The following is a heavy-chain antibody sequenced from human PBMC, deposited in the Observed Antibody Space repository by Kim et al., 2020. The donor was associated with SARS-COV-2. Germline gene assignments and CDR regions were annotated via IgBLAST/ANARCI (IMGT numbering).Heavy chain of an antibody. CDR2: IYSGGST. V-gene: IGHV3-53*01. D-gene: IGHD6-19*01. J-gene: IGHJ3*02. CDR1: GFTVSSNY. CDR3: ARDSPRGSGWNSAFDI. Sequence: GGSLRLSCAASGFTVSSNYMSWVRQAPGKGLEWVSVIYSGGSTYYADSVKGRFTISRDNSKNTLYLQMNSLRAEDTAVYYCARDSPRGSGWNSAFDIWGQGTMVTVSS.